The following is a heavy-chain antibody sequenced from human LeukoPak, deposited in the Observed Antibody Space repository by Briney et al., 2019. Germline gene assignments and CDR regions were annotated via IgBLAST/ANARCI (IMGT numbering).Heavy chain of an antibody. CDR3: AKDLGYCSSTSCVDY. D-gene: IGHD2-2*01. Sequence: GGSLRLSCAASGFTFSSYWMSWVRQAPGKGLEWVSAISGSGGSTYYADSVKGRFTISRDNSKNTLYLQMNSLRAEDTAIYYCAKDLGYCSSTSCVDYWGQGTLVTVSS. CDR1: GFTFSSYW. J-gene: IGHJ4*02. V-gene: IGHV3-23*01. CDR2: ISGSGGST.